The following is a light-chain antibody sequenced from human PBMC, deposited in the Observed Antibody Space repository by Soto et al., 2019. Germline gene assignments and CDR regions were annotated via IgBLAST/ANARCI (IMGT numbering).Light chain of an antibody. CDR1: QSVSSY. Sequence: VMTQAPATLSVSPGERATLSCRASQSVSSYLAWYQQKPGQAPSLLIHGASSRVTGIPERFSGSGSGTDFTLTISRLEPEDFAVYFCQQYGNSPRTFGQGTKVDIK. CDR3: QQYGNSPRT. J-gene: IGKJ1*01. V-gene: IGKV3-20*01. CDR2: GAS.